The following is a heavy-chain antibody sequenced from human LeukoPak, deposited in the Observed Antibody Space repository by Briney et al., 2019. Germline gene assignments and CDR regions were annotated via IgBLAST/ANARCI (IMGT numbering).Heavy chain of an antibody. Sequence: GGSLRLSCVASGFTFDSYAMSWVRQVPGKGLEWVSFXTASGGSTDYADSAKGRFTISRDNSKNTLYLQMNGLRAEDTAVYHCAKHVYDSSGYYYVFGYWGQGTPVTVSS. CDR1: GFTFDSYA. D-gene: IGHD3-22*01. V-gene: IGHV3-23*01. CDR3: AKHVYDSSGYYYVFGY. J-gene: IGHJ4*02. CDR2: XTASGGST.